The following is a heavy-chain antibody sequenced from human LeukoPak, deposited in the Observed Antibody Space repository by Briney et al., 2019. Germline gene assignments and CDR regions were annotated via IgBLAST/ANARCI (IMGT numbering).Heavy chain of an antibody. CDR1: GFTFSRYW. D-gene: IGHD1-26*01. V-gene: IGHV3-7*01. J-gene: IGHJ4*02. CDR3: ARDKIVGATYFDD. CDR2: IKQDGSDK. Sequence: GGSLRLSCAASGFTFSRYWMAWVRQAPGKGLEWVANIKQDGSDKNYVDSVKGRFTISRDNAKNLMYLQMNCLRAEDTAAYYCARDKIVGATYFDDWGQGTLVTVSS.